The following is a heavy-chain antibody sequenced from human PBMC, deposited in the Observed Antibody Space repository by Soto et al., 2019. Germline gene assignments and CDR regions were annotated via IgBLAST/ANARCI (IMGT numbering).Heavy chain of an antibody. CDR1: GGTFSNYA. V-gene: IGHV1-69*01. D-gene: IGHD6-13*01. J-gene: IGHJ5*02. CDR3: ARDNPYTNSFGNWFDP. Sequence: QVRLVQSGAEVKKPGSSVKVSCKASGGTFSNYAITWLRLAPGQGLEWLGGIIPVFGTDNYAQKFQGRVTITADESTSTAYMELNRLRSEDTAVYYCARDNPYTNSFGNWFDPWGQGTLDIVS. CDR2: IIPVFGTD.